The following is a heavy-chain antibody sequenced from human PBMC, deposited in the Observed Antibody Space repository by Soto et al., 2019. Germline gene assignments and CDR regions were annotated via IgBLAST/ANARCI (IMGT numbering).Heavy chain of an antibody. CDR1: GGTFSGYA. CDR3: ARARIVGATTGWFDP. Sequence: GASVKVSCKASGGTFSGYAISWVRQAPGQGLEWMGGIIPIFGTANYAQKFQGRVTITADESTSTAYMELSSLRSEDTAVYYCARARIVGATTGWFDPWGQGTLVTVSS. V-gene: IGHV1-69*13. D-gene: IGHD1-26*01. CDR2: IIPIFGTA. J-gene: IGHJ5*02.